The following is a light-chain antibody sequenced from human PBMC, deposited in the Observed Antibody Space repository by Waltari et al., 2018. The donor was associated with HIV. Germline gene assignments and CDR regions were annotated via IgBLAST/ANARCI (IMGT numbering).Light chain of an antibody. V-gene: IGLV3-19*01. J-gene: IGLJ1*01. Sequence: SSDLTQDPAVSVALGQTVRITCQGDSLRRYSANWYQQKPGQAPVVVMYGKENRPSGIPDRFSGSSSGNTGYLTITGAQAEDEADDYCDSRDTNDKHHVFGTGTKVTV. CDR1: SLRRYS. CDR2: GKE. CDR3: DSRDTNDKHHV.